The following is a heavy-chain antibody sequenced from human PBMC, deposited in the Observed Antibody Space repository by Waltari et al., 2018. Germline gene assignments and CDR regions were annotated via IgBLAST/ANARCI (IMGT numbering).Heavy chain of an antibody. CDR1: GDSISSDFY. V-gene: IGHV4-38-2*01. J-gene: IGHJ6*03. CDR3: ARATCSHGGCSMYYFYYYMDV. Sequence: QVQLRESGPGLVKSSETLTLTCDVSGDSISSDFYWAWLRQPPGKGPEWIGSVYHRGTTFYNPSLKSRVTMSVDTSKKHFSLSLTSVTAADTAVYYCARATCSHGGCSMYYFYYYMDVWGKGITVTVSS. D-gene: IGHD1-26*01. CDR2: VYHRGTT.